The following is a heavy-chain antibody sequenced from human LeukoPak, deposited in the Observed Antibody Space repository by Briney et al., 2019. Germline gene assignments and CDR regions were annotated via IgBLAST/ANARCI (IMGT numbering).Heavy chain of an antibody. CDR1: GFTFSSYW. D-gene: IGHD3-3*01. J-gene: IGHJ4*02. Sequence: GGSLRLSCAASGFTFSSYWMSWVRQAPGKGLEWVANIKQDGSEKYYEDSVKGRFTISRDNAKNSLYLQMNSPRAEDTAVYYCARGGNDFWSGYPDHWGQGTLVTVSS. V-gene: IGHV3-7*01. CDR2: IKQDGSEK. CDR3: ARGGNDFWSGYPDH.